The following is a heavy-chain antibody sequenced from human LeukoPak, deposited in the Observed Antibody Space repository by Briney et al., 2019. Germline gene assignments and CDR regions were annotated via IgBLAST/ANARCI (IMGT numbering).Heavy chain of an antibody. CDR3: VRDRYDILTGYNDAFDI. J-gene: IGHJ3*02. V-gene: IGHV3-7*01. Sequence: TGGPLRLSCAASGFTFTTYWMSWVRQAPGKGLEWMANIKQDGSEKYYVDSVKGRFTISRDNAKNSLFLQMNSLRAGDTAVYYCVRDRYDILTGYNDAFDIWGQGTMVTVSS. CDR1: GFTFTTYW. CDR2: IKQDGSEK. D-gene: IGHD3-9*01.